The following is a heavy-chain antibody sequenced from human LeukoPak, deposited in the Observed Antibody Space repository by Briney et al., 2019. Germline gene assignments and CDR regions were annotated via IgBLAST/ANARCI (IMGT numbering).Heavy chain of an antibody. Sequence: GGSLRLSCAASGFTFSSYSMNWVCQAPGKGLEWVSSISSSSSYIYYADSVKGRFTISRDNAKNSLYLQMNSLRAEDTAVYYCARDDYSNYGATNDYWGQGTLVTVSS. CDR3: ARDDYSNYGATNDY. V-gene: IGHV3-21*01. J-gene: IGHJ4*02. D-gene: IGHD4-11*01. CDR1: GFTFSSYS. CDR2: ISSSSSYI.